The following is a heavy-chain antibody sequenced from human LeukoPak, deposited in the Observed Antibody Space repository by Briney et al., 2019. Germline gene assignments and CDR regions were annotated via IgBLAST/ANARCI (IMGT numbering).Heavy chain of an antibody. CDR1: GGSVSSGSYY. D-gene: IGHD5-12*01. CDR3: ARNPYSGYDYWYFDL. Sequence: PSETLSLTCTVSGGSVSSGSYYWSWIRQPPGKGLEWIGYIYYSGSTNYNPSLKSRVTISVDTSKNQFSLKLSSVTAADTAVYYCARNPYSGYDYWYFDLWGRGTLVTVSS. V-gene: IGHV4-61*01. J-gene: IGHJ2*01. CDR2: IYYSGST.